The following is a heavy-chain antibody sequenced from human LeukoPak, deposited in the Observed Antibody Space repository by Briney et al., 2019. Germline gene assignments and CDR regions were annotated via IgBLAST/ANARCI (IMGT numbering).Heavy chain of an antibody. D-gene: IGHD3-10*01. CDR2: IIPIFGTA. Sequence: SVKVSCKASGYTFTSYDISWVRQAPGQGLEWMGGIIPIFGTANYAQKFQGRVTITADESTSTAYMELSSLRSEDTAVYYCARDPHYDVVRGVIESYYFDYWGQGTLVTVSS. CDR1: GYTFTSYD. CDR3: ARDPHYDVVRGVIESYYFDY. V-gene: IGHV1-69*13. J-gene: IGHJ4*02.